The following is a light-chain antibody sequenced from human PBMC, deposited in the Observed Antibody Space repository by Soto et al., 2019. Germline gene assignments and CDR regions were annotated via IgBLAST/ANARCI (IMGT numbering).Light chain of an antibody. CDR2: EVS. J-gene: IGLJ1*01. CDR1: SSDVGGYNY. CDR3: SSYTSSSTFYV. Sequence: QSVLTQPASVSGSPGQSITISCTGTSSDVGGYNYVSWYQQHPGKAPKLMIYEVSNRPSGVSNRFSGSKSGNTASLTISGLQAEDKADYYCSSYTSSSTFYVFGTGTKVTVL. V-gene: IGLV2-14*01.